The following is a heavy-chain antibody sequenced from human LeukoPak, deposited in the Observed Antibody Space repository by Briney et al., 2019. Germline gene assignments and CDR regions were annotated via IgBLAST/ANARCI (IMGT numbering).Heavy chain of an antibody. CDR3: AMTTSYYYYYMDV. D-gene: IGHD2/OR15-2a*01. CDR2: IYYRGST. Sequence: FETLSVTCTVSGGSISTYYWNWIRQPPGKGLEWIGYIYYRGSTNYNPSLKSRVTISVDTSKKQFSLKLSSVTAADTAVYYCAMTTSYYYYYMDVWGKGTTVTLSS. V-gene: IGHV4-59*01. CDR1: GGSISTYY. J-gene: IGHJ6*03.